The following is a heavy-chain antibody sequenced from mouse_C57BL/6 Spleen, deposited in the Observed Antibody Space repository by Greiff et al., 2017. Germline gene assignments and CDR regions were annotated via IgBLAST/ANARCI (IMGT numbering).Heavy chain of an antibody. V-gene: IGHV3-6*01. CDR3: AREDYDDLMDY. D-gene: IGHD2-4*01. CDR1: GYSITSGYY. Sequence: VQLKESGPGLVKPSQSLSLTCSVTGYSITSGYYWNWIRQFPGNKLEWMGYISYDGSNNYNPSLKNRISITRDTSKNQFFLKLNSVTTEDTATYYCAREDYDDLMDYWGQGTSVTVSS. J-gene: IGHJ4*01. CDR2: ISYDGSN.